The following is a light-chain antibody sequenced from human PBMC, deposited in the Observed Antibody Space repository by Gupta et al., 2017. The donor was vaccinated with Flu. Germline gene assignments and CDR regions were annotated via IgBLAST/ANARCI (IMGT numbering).Light chain of an antibody. CDR2: KDT. CDR3: QWSDHSVDYEV. Sequence: SPELPQPLPVSLSPGPTAMITCSGEALVKQYSYWYQKKPNEAPVFVLYKDTERPPGIPDRFSCSSFGKTVTLSISGAQAEDEADYLCQWSDHSVDYEVFGGGTKLTV. V-gene: IGLV3-25*02. CDR1: ALVKQY. J-gene: IGLJ2*01.